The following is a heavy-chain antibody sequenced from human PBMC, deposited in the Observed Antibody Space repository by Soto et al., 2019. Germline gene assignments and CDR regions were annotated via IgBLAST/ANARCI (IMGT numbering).Heavy chain of an antibody. CDR1: GFTFSSYA. V-gene: IGHV3-23*01. J-gene: IGHJ4*02. CDR2: ISGNGGST. D-gene: IGHD3-16*01. Sequence: PGWSLRLSCVASGFTFSSYAMSLVRKAPGKGLEWVSAISGNGGSTYYADSVKGRFTISRDNSKNTLYLQMNSLRAEDTAVYYCANGGTGEGYFDYWGRGXL. CDR3: ANGGTGEGYFDY.